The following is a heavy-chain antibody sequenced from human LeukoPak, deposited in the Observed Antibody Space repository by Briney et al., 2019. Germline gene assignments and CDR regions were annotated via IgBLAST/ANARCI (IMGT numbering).Heavy chain of an antibody. V-gene: IGHV4-59*11. J-gene: IGHJ6*03. Sequence: PSETLSLTCTVSGGSLSSHYSSWIRPPPGKGLEWIGYIYYSGSTNYNPSLKSRGTISVDTSKNQFSLKLSSVTGADAAVYYCAREVATIWDYYYYMDVWGKGTTVTVSS. CDR1: GGSLSSHY. D-gene: IGHD5-12*01. CDR2: IYYSGST. CDR3: AREVATIWDYYYYMDV.